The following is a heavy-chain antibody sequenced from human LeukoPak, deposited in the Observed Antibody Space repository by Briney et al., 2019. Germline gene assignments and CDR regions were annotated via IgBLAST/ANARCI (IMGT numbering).Heavy chain of an antibody. Sequence: GSLRLSCAASGFTFSSYSMNWARQAPGKGLEWVSSISSSSSYIYYADSAKGRFTISRDNAKNSLYLQMNSLRAEDTAVYYCARVSNDAFDIWGQGTMVTVSS. V-gene: IGHV3-21*01. J-gene: IGHJ3*02. CDR1: GFTFSSYS. CDR2: ISSSSSYI. CDR3: ARVSNDAFDI.